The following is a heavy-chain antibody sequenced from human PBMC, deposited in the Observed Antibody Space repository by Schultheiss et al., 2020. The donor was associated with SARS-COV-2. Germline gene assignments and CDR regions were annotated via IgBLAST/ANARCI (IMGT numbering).Heavy chain of an antibody. D-gene: IGHD6-19*01. CDR1: GFTFGDYA. CDR2: IRSKAYGGTT. Sequence: GGSLRLSCTASGFTFGDYAMSWFRQAPGKGLEWVGFIRSKAYGGTTEYAASVKGRFTISRDDSKSIAYLQMNSLKTEDTAVYYCTRDGSGYSSGWYAHAFDIWGQGIMVTVAS. V-gene: IGHV3-49*03. CDR3: TRDGSGYSSGWYAHAFDI. J-gene: IGHJ3*02.